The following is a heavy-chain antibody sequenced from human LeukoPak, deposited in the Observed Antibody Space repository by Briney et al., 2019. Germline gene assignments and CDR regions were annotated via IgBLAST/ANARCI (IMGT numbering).Heavy chain of an antibody. J-gene: IGHJ6*03. D-gene: IGHD2-2*01. CDR3: AREYCSSTSCYAPWGYYYYMDV. CDR1: GGTFSSYA. CDR2: IIPIFGTA. V-gene: IGHV1-69*06. Sequence: ASVKVSCKASGGTFSSYAISWVRQAPGQGLEWMGGIIPIFGTANYAQKFQGRVTITADKSTSTAYMELSSLRSEDTAVYYCAREYCSSTSCYAPWGYYYYMDVWGKGTTVTVSS.